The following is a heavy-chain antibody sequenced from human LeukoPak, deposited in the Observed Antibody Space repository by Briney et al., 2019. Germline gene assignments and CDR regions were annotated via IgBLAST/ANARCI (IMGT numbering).Heavy chain of an antibody. D-gene: IGHD1-26*01. V-gene: IGHV4-4*07. J-gene: IGHJ2*01. Sequence: SETLSLTCTVSGRSLSSYYWSWVRQPAGKGLEWIGRIYSSGSTNSNPSLKSRVTMSVDTSKNQFSLKLSSVTAADTAVYYCARPRSGSYSWYFDLWGRGTLVTVSS. CDR3: ARPRSGSYSWYFDL. CDR2: IYSSGST. CDR1: GRSLSSYY.